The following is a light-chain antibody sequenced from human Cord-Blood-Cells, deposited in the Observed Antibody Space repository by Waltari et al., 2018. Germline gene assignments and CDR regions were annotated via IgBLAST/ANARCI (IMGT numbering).Light chain of an antibody. CDR2: DVS. Sequence: QSALTQPASVSGSPGQSITISCTGTSSDVGGYNYVSWYQQHPGKAPKPMVYDVSNRPSGVSNRCSGSKSGSTASLTISGLQAEDEADYYCSSYTSSSTLVFGGGTKLTVL. CDR1: SSDVGGYNY. V-gene: IGLV2-14*01. J-gene: IGLJ3*02. CDR3: SSYTSSSTLV.